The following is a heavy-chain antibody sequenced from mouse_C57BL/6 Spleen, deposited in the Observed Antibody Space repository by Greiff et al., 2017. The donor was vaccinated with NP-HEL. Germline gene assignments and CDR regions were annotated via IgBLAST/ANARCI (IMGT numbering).Heavy chain of an antibody. Sequence: QVQLQQSGPELVKPGASVKISCKASGYAFSSSWMNWVKQRPGKGLEWIGRIYPGDGDTNYNGKFKGKATLTADKSSSTAYMQLSSLTSEDSAVYFCAIITTVDFDYWGQGTTLTVSS. CDR3: AIITTVDFDY. CDR1: GYAFSSSW. CDR2: IYPGDGDT. J-gene: IGHJ2*01. D-gene: IGHD1-1*01. V-gene: IGHV1-82*01.